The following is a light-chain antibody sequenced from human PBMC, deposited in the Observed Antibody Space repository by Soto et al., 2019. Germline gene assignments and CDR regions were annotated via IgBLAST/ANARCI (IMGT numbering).Light chain of an antibody. CDR1: SSDVGAYNY. CDR3: SSYAGGNNIMD. Sequence: QSALTQPPSASGSPGQSVTISCTGTSSDVGAYNYVSWYQQEPGKAPKLMIYAVNKRPSGVPDRFSGSKSGNTASLTVSGLRAADEADYFCSSYAGGNNIMDFGGGTKLTVL. J-gene: IGLJ2*01. V-gene: IGLV2-8*01. CDR2: AVN.